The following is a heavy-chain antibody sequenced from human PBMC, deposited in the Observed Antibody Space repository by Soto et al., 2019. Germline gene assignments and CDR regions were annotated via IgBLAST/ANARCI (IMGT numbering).Heavy chain of an antibody. CDR3: ARKKRQARYTSYYYYYMDV. D-gene: IGHD5-18*01. CDR1: GYTFTSYD. CDR2: MNPNSGNT. Sequence: ASVKVSCKASGYTFTSYDINWVRQATGQGLEWMGWMNPNSGNTGYAQKFQGRVTMTRNTSISTAYMELSSLRSEDTAVYYCARKKRQARYTSYYYYYMDVWGKGTTVTVSS. J-gene: IGHJ6*03. V-gene: IGHV1-8*01.